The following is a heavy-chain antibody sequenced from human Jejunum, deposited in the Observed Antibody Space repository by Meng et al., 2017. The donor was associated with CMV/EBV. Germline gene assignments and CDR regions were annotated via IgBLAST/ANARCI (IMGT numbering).Heavy chain of an antibody. V-gene: IGHV4-59*02. J-gene: IGHJ4*02. CDR3: ARDTSAWSGNYYFDY. D-gene: IGHD6-19*01. CDR2: IYYSGST. Sequence: GGSVTSYYWSWIRQTPGKGLEWIGFIYYSGSTNYSPSLKSRVTISLDTSKSQFSLRLSSVTAADTAVYYCARDTSAWSGNYYFDYWGQGTLVTSPQ. CDR1: GGSVTSYY.